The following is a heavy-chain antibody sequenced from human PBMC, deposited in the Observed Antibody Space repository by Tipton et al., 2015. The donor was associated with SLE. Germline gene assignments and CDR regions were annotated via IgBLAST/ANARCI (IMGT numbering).Heavy chain of an antibody. D-gene: IGHD2-15*01. V-gene: IGHV4-59*11. CDR3: ARDVVGYCSGGSCSWFDP. CDR2: IYYSGST. J-gene: IGHJ5*02. Sequence: LRLSCTVSGGSISSHYWSWIRQPPGKGLEWIGYIYYSGSTNYNPSLKSRVTMSVDTSKNQFSLKLSSVTAADTAVYYCARDVVGYCSGGSCSWFDPWGQGTLVTVSS. CDR1: GGSISSHY.